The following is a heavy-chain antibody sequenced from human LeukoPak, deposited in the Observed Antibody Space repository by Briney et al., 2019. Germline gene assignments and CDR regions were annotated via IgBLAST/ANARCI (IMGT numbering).Heavy chain of an antibody. Sequence: GGSLRLSCAASGFTFSSYGMHWVRQAPGKGLEWVAVISYDGSNKFYADSVKGRFTISRDNSKNTLYLQMNSLRAEDTAVYYCAKDTRGYYYGSGSYYPYYYYGMDVWGQGTTVTVSS. CDR1: GFTFSSYG. J-gene: IGHJ6*02. V-gene: IGHV3-30*18. CDR3: AKDTRGYYYGSGSYYPYYYYGMDV. CDR2: ISYDGSNK. D-gene: IGHD3-10*01.